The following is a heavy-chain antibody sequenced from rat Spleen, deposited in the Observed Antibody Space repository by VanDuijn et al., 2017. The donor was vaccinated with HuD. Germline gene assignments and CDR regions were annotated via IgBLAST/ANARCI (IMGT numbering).Heavy chain of an antibody. D-gene: IGHD1-6*01. V-gene: IGHV5-17*01. Sequence: EVQLVESGGGLVQPGRSLKLSCAASGFTFSDYAMAWVRQAPKKGLEWVATIIYDGSSTYYRDSVKGRFTITRDNAKSTLYLQMDSLRSEDTATYYCARPSHYYGYYFDYWGQGVMVTVSS. J-gene: IGHJ2*01. CDR2: IIYDGSST. CDR3: ARPSHYYGYYFDY. CDR1: GFTFSDYA.